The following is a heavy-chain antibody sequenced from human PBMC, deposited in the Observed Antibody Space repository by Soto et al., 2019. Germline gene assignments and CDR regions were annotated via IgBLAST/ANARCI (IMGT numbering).Heavy chain of an antibody. CDR3: VRDTVYAFDI. V-gene: IGHV3-48*01. J-gene: IGHJ3*02. D-gene: IGHD2-8*01. CDR2: ICCSNI. Sequence: GGSLRLSCAVSGFTFNSYSMNWVRQAPGKGLELIAYICCSNIHYAVSVRGRFTFSTYNAKNSLSLQMNSLRAEDTAVYYCVRDTVYAFDIWGQGTMVTVSS. CDR1: GFTFNSYS.